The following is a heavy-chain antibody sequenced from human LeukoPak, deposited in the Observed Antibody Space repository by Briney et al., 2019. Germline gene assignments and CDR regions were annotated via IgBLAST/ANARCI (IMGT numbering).Heavy chain of an antibody. CDR3: ASDGLVVVVAATLTDAFDI. CDR1: GFTFNNYA. D-gene: IGHD2-15*01. J-gene: IGHJ3*02. V-gene: IGHV3-23*01. Sequence: GGSLRLSCAASGFTFNNYAMTWVRQAPGKVLEWVSAISGSGGSTYYADSVKGRFTISRDNSKNTLYLQMNSLRAEDTAVYYCASDGLVVVVAATLTDAFDIWGQGTMVTVSS. CDR2: ISGSGGST.